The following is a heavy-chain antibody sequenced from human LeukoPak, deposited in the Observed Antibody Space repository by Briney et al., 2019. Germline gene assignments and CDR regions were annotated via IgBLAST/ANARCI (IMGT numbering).Heavy chain of an antibody. Sequence: SETLSLTCIVSGGSISSRNWWSWIRQPPGKGLEWIAFIHSSGTTNYNPSLKSRVSISVDTSNNQFSLSVNSVTAADTAVYYCARGGASSEWFDPWGQGTLVTVSS. CDR2: IHSSGTT. CDR3: ARGGASSEWFDP. CDR1: GGSISSRNW. D-gene: IGHD6-25*01. J-gene: IGHJ5*02. V-gene: IGHV4-59*01.